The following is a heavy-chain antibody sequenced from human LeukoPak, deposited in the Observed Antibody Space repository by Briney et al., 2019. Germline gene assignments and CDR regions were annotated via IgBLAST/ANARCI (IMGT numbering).Heavy chain of an antibody. CDR1: GYSISSGYY. D-gene: IGHD4-23*01. Sequence: ETLSLTCTVSGYSISSGYYWGWIRQPPGKGLEWVANIKQDGSEKYYVDSVKGRFSISRDNAKNSLNLQMNSLRAEDTAMDYCACRRWKKSAVKNWGKGTLVTVSS. V-gene: IGHV3-7*01. J-gene: IGHJ4*02. CDR2: IKQDGSEK. CDR3: ACRRWKKSAVKN.